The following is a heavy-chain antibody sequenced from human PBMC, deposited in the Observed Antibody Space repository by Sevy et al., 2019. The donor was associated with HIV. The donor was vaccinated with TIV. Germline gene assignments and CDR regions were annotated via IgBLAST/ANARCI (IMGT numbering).Heavy chain of an antibody. CDR3: AKSLTSFRGMDV. Sequence: GGSLRLSCAASGFTFDDSAMHWVRQAPGKGLEWVSTISWNSDIIVYGDSVKGRFTISRDNAKNSLYRQMKSLRAEDTALYYCAKSLTSFRGMDVWGQGTTVTVSS. D-gene: IGHD3-16*01. CDR2: ISWNSDII. J-gene: IGHJ6*02. CDR1: GFTFDDSA. V-gene: IGHV3-9*01.